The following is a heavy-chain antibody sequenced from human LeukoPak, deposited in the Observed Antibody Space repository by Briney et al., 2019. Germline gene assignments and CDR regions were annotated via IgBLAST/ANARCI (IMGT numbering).Heavy chain of an antibody. CDR3: ASGELLAAAGTEDS. D-gene: IGHD6-13*01. J-gene: IGHJ4*02. CDR1: GFTFSTYW. Sequence: GGSLRLSCAASGFTFSTYWMSWVRQAPGKGLEWVANIKQDGSEKYYVDSVKGRFTISRDNAKNSLYLQMNSLRAEDTAVYYCASGELLAAAGTEDSWGQGTLVTVSS. V-gene: IGHV3-7*01. CDR2: IKQDGSEK.